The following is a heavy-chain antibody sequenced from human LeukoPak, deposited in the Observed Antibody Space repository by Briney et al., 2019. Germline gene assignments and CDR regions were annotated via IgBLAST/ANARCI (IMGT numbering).Heavy chain of an antibody. J-gene: IGHJ5*02. CDR1: GGSISSGNFY. CDR3: ARKYPDRWFDP. CDR2: IFYLGST. Sequence: SETLSLTCTVSGGSISSGNFYWSWIRQPPGKGLEWIGYIFYLGSTYYNLSLKSRVTMSVDTSKNQFSLILRSVTAADTAVYYCARKYPDRWFDPWGQGTLVTVSS. V-gene: IGHV4-30-4*01. D-gene: IGHD6-6*01.